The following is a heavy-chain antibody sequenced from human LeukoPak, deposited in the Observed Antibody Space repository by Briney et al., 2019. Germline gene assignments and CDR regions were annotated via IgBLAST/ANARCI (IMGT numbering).Heavy chain of an antibody. CDR1: GFDFSSNW. Sequence: GGSLRLSCAASGFDFSSNWMHWVRHAPGQGLVWVSRIKGDGISTNYADSVKGRFTISRDIAKNTLYLQMNSLRAEDTGVYYCAKDHYWSIDYWGRGAMVTVSS. CDR2: IKGDGIST. J-gene: IGHJ4*02. CDR3: AKDHYWSIDY. V-gene: IGHV3-74*01. D-gene: IGHD3-3*01.